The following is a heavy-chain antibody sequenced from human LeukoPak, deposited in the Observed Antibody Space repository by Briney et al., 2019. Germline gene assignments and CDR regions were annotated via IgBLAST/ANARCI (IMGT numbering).Heavy chain of an antibody. CDR3: ARDRSNCGGVCYSWEADAFDI. CDR1: GFTFSSYS. V-gene: IGHV3-21*01. J-gene: IGHJ3*02. D-gene: IGHD2-21*02. Sequence: PGGSLRLSCAASGFTFSSYSMNWVRQAPGKGLEWVSSISSSSSYIYYADSVKGRFTISRDNAKNSLYLQMNSLRAEDTAVYYCARDRSNCGGVCYSWEADAFDIWGQGTMVTVSS. CDR2: ISSSSSYI.